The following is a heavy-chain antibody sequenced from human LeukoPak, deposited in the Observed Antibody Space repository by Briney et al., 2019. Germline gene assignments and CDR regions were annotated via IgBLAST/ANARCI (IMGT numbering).Heavy chain of an antibody. D-gene: IGHD3-3*01. Sequence: GASVKVSCKASGYTFTSYGISWMRQPPGQGLEWMGWISAYNGNTNYAQKLQGRVTMTTDTSTSTAYMELRSLRSDDTAVYYCARDLRFLGFDPWGQGTLVTVSS. CDR3: ARDLRFLGFDP. CDR2: ISAYNGNT. CDR1: GYTFTSYG. V-gene: IGHV1-18*01. J-gene: IGHJ5*02.